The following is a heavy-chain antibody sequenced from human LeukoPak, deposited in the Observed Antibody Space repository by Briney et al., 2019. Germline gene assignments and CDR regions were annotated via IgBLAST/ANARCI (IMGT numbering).Heavy chain of an antibody. CDR2: ISHSGST. J-gene: IGHJ6*02. D-gene: IGHD3-9*01. CDR1: GGSLSGNF. V-gene: IGHV4-34*01. Sequence: SETLSLTCAVYGGSLSGNFWSWIRQPPGKGLEWIGEISHSGSTNYSPSLKSRLTISVDTSMNQFSLRLSSVTAADTAVYYCARGHTLGGYYKQKYYYYGMDVWGQGTTVTVSS. CDR3: ARGHTLGGYYKQKYYYYGMDV.